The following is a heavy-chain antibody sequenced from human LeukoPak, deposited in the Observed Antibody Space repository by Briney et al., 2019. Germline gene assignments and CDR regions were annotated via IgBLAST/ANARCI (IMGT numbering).Heavy chain of an antibody. V-gene: IGHV4-59*01. J-gene: IGHJ5*02. D-gene: IGHD2-15*01. CDR3: ARGSCSGGTCSGWFDP. CDR1: GGSINNYY. CDR2: FFYTGNT. Sequence: SETLSLTCTVSGGSINNYYWSWIRQPPGKGLEWIGYFFYTGNTNYNPSFRSRATISVDMSKSQFSLKLTSVTAADTAVYYCARGSCSGGTCSGWFDPWGQGTLVTVSS.